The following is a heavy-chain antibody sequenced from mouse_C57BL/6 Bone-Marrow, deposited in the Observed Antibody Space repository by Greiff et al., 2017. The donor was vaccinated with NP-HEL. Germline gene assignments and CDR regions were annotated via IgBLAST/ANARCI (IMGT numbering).Heavy chain of an antibody. CDR1: GYTFTSYW. CDR2: IDPSDSET. D-gene: IGHD2-3*01. Sequence: QVQLQQPGAELVRPGSSVKLSCKASGYTFTSYWMHWVKQRPIQGLEWIGNIDPSDSETHYNQKFKDKATLTVDKSSSTAYMQLSSLTSEDSAVYYCARGGYDGYPYWYFDVWGTGTTVTVSS. J-gene: IGHJ1*03. CDR3: ARGGYDGYPYWYFDV. V-gene: IGHV1-52*01.